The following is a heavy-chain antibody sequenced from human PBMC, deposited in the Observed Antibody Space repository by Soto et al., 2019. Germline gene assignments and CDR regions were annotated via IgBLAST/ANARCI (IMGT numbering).Heavy chain of an antibody. CDR1: GVSISSGGYY. D-gene: IGHD3-22*01. Sequence: QVQLQESGPGLVKPSQTLSLTCTVSGVSISSGGYYWRWIRQHPGKGLEWIGYIHHSGSTYYNPSLKSRVTLTIDMSKSQISLKLSSVTAADTAVYYCARGDSSGYYVYYGVDVWGQGTTVTVSS. CDR3: ARGDSSGYYVYYGVDV. CDR2: IHHSGST. V-gene: IGHV4-31*03. J-gene: IGHJ6*02.